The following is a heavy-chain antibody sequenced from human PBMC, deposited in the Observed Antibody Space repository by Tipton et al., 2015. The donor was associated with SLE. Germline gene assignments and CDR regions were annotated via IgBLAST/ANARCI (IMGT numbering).Heavy chain of an antibody. J-gene: IGHJ4*02. V-gene: IGHV4-59*01. CDR3: ALGGSSIDY. CDR2: ISYSGST. D-gene: IGHD6-6*01. Sequence: GLVKPSETLSLTCTVSGGSISSYYWSWIRQPPGKGLEWIGYISYSGSTNYNPSLKSRVTISVDTSKNQFSLKLSSVTAADTAVYYCALGGSSIDYWGQGTLVTVSS. CDR1: GGSISSYY.